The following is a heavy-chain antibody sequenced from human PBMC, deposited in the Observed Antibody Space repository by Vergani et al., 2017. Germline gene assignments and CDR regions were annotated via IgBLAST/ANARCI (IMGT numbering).Heavy chain of an antibody. CDR3: AMVRFWSGYYNIPHYFDY. J-gene: IGHJ4*02. D-gene: IGHD3-3*01. CDR2: INHSGST. V-gene: IGHV4-34*01. Sequence: QVQLQQWGAGLLKPSETLSLTCAVYGGSFSGYYWSWIRQPPGKGLEWIGEINHSGSTNYNPALKSRVIISVDTSKNQFSLKLSSVTAADTAVYYCAMVRFWSGYYNIPHYFDYWGQGTLVTVSS. CDR1: GGSFSGYY.